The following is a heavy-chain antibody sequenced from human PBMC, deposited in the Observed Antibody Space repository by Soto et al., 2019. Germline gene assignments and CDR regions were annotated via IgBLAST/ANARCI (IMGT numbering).Heavy chain of an antibody. J-gene: IGHJ4*02. D-gene: IGHD3-3*01. V-gene: IGHV3-30*18. CDR3: ANDDEDFCSDYPGVY. CDR1: GFTFSSYG. Sequence: GGSLRLSCAASGFTFSSYGMHWVRQAPGKGLEWVAVISYDGSNKYYADSVKGRFTISRDNSKNTLYLQMNSLRAEDTAVYYCANDDEDFCSDYPGVYWGQGTLVTVSS. CDR2: ISYDGSNK.